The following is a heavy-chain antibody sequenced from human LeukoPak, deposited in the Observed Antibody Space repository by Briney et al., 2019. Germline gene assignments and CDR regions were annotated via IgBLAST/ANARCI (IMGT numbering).Heavy chain of an antibody. CDR1: GYTFTGYY. CDR2: INPNSGGT. Sequence: ASVKVSCKASGYTFTGYYMHWVRQAPGQGLEWMGWINPNSGGTNYAQKFQGRVTMTRDTSISTAYMELSRLRSDDTAVYYCARDRVDREFNYGPPVDVWGKGTTVTISS. J-gene: IGHJ6*04. CDR3: ARDRVDREFNYGPPVDV. V-gene: IGHV1-2*02. D-gene: IGHD3-10*01.